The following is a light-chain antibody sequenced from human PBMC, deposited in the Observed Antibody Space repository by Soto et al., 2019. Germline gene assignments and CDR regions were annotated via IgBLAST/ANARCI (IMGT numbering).Light chain of an antibody. CDR3: QSYDSSRAYV. Sequence: QSVLTHPPSVSGAPGQRVTISCTGSSSNIGAGYDVHWYQQLPGTPPKLLIYVNSNRPSGVPDRFSGSKSATSASLAITGLQAEDEAEYYCQSYDSSRAYVFGTGTKLTVL. CDR1: SSNIGAGYD. CDR2: VNS. V-gene: IGLV1-40*01. J-gene: IGLJ1*01.